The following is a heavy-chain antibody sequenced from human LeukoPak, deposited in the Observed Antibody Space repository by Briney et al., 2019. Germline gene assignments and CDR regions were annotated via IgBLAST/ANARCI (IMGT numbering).Heavy chain of an antibody. CDR2: IYYSGST. V-gene: IGHV4-39*07. D-gene: IGHD3-9*01. CDR1: GGSISNSSYY. CDR3: ARVRQRYFDWLSQNCFDP. J-gene: IGHJ5*02. Sequence: SETLSLTCTVSGGSISNSSYYWGWIRQPPGKGLEWIGSIYYSGSTYYSPSLKSRVTISAHTSKNQFSLKLSSVTAADTAVYYCARVRQRYFDWLSQNCFDPWGQGTLVTVSS.